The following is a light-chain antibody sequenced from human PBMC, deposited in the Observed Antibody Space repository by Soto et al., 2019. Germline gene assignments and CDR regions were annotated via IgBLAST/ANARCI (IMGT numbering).Light chain of an antibody. Sequence: IQLTQSPPSLSASVGDRVTITCRASQDIAIYLAWYQQKPGEAPKLLIHAASTLHGGVPSRFSGSGSGTDFTLTITSLQAEDFATYYCQNHNNAPWTFGQGTKVEIQ. CDR1: QDIAIY. J-gene: IGKJ1*01. V-gene: IGKV1-9*01. CDR3: QNHNNAPWT. CDR2: AAS.